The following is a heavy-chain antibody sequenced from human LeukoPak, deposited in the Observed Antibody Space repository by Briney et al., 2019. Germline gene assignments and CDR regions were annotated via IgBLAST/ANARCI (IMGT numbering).Heavy chain of an antibody. CDR3: ARDPGVGATMGEADY. CDR2: IHTSGST. V-gene: IGHV4-4*08. CDR1: GFIFGDYT. D-gene: IGHD1-26*01. J-gene: IGHJ4*02. Sequence: PGGSLRLSCTASGFIFGDYTMSWFRQAPGKGLEWIGHIHTSGSTNYNPSLKSRVTISVDTSKNQFSLKLSSVTAADTAVYYCARDPGVGATMGEADYWGQGTLVTVSS.